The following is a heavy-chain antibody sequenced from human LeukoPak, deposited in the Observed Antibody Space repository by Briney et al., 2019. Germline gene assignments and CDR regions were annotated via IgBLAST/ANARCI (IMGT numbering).Heavy chain of an antibody. CDR3: ARDGSGIATPAGNWFDP. D-gene: IGHD6-13*01. CDR2: IYYSGST. Sequence: SETLSLTCTVSGGSISSYYWSWIRQPPGKGLEWIGYIYYSGSTNYNPSLKSRVTISVDKSKNQFSLKLSSVTAAGTAVYYCARDGSGIATPAGNWFDPWGQGTLVTVSS. V-gene: IGHV4-59*12. J-gene: IGHJ5*02. CDR1: GGSISSYY.